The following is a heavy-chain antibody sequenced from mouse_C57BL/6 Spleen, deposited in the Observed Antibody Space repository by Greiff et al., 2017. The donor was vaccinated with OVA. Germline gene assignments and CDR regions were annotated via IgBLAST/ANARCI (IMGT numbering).Heavy chain of an antibody. CDR3: ARDGYSNLYAMDY. Sequence: EVKLMESGPGLVKPSQSLSLTCSVTGYSITSGYYWNWIRQFPGNKLEWMGYISYDGSNNYNPSLKNRISITRDTSKNQFFLKLNSVTTEDTATYYCARDGYSNLYAMDYWGQGTSVTVSS. V-gene: IGHV3-6*01. D-gene: IGHD2-5*01. CDR2: ISYDGSN. CDR1: GYSITSGYY. J-gene: IGHJ4*01.